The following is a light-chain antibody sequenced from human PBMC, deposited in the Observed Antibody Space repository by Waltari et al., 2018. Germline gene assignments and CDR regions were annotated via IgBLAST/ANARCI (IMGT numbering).Light chain of an antibody. Sequence: QSALTQPASVSGSPGQSITISCTGTTSDVGSYNLVSWYQQHPGEVPKLIIYEGNKRPSGVSNRFSGSKSGNTASRTISGLQPEDEADYYCCSYGGASIRIFGGGTKVTVL. CDR1: TSDVGSYNL. J-gene: IGLJ2*01. V-gene: IGLV2-23*01. CDR2: EGN. CDR3: CSYGGASIRI.